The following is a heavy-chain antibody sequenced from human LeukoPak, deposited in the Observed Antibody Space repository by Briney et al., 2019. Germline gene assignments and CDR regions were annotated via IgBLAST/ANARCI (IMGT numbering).Heavy chain of an antibody. D-gene: IGHD1/OR15-1a*01. J-gene: IGHJ4*02. CDR3: ARYLGKQPFDY. CDR1: GFTFSSYW. Sequence: GGSLRPSCAASGFTFSSYWMHWVRQAPGKGLVWVSRINSDGSSTSYADSVKGRFTISRDNAKNTLYLQMNSLRAEDTAVYYCARYLGKQPFDYWGQGTLVTVSS. CDR2: INSDGSST. V-gene: IGHV3-74*01.